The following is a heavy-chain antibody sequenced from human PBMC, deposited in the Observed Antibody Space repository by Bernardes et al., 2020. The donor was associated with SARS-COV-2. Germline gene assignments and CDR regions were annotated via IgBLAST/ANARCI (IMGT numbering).Heavy chain of an antibody. Sequence: GGSLRLSCAASGFTVSSNYMSWVRQAPGKGLEWVSVIYSGGSTYYADSVKGRFTISRDNSKNTLYLQMNSLRAEDTAVYYCARGRALAGVYYYDSSGYWLDYWGQGTLVTVSS. V-gene: IGHV3-53*01. J-gene: IGHJ4*02. CDR3: ARGRALAGVYYYDSSGYWLDY. D-gene: IGHD3-22*01. CDR2: IYSGGST. CDR1: GFTVSSNY.